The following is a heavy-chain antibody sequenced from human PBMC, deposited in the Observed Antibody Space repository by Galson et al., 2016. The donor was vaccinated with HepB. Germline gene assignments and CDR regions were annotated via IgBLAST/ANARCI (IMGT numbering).Heavy chain of an antibody. D-gene: IGHD3-9*01. CDR1: GSTTSSYW. CDR2: INEDGSEK. J-gene: IGHJ4*02. V-gene: IGHV3-7*01. CDR3: ASHYDILTGYFYGYYFDY. Sequence: SLRLSCAASGSTTSSYWMTWVRQAPGKGLEWVANINEDGSEKNYVDSVKGRFFISRDNAKNSLYLQMNSLRAEDTAVYYCASHYDILTGYFYGYYFDYWGQGTLVTVSS.